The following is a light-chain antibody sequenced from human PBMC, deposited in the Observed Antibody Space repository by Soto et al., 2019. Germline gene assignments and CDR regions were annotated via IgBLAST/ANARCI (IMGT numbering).Light chain of an antibody. J-gene: IGKJ5*01. CDR3: QQYGSSPVST. CDR2: GAS. CDR1: QSVSSRY. V-gene: IGKV3-20*01. Sequence: EIVLTQSPGTLYLSPGERATLACRAIQSVSSRYLAWYKQKPGQPPRLLIYGASSRATGSPDRFSGSGSGRDFTLTISRLEPEDFAVYYCQQYGSSPVSTFGPGTRLDIK.